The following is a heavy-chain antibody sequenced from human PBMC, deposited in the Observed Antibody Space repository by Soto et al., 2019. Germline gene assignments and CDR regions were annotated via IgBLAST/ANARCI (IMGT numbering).Heavy chain of an antibody. Sequence: QVQLVQSGAEVKKPGSSVRVSCKASGGTFSRYAISWVRQAPGQGLEWMGGIIPLFGTANYAQRFQGRVRITADESTTTAYMELRGLRSEDTAVYYCARGVHLDSGGYYYFYCGQGTLVTVSS. J-gene: IGHJ4*02. CDR2: IIPLFGTA. D-gene: IGHD3-22*01. V-gene: IGHV1-69*01. CDR3: ARGVHLDSGGYYYFY. CDR1: GGTFSRYA.